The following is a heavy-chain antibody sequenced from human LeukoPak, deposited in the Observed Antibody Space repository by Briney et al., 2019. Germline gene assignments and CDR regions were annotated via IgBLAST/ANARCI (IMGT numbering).Heavy chain of an antibody. J-gene: IGHJ4*02. CDR1: GYTFTSYY. CDR3: ARDHTVTMFGY. Sequence: ASVKVSCKASGYTFTSYYMHWVRQAPGQGLEWMGIINPSGGSTSYAQKFQGRVTMTRDMSTSTVYMELSSLRSEDTAVYYCARDHTVTMFGYWGQGTLVTVSS. CDR2: INPSGGST. D-gene: IGHD4-17*01. V-gene: IGHV1-46*01.